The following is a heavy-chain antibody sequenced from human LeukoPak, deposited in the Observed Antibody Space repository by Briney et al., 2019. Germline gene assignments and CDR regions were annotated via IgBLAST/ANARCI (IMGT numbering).Heavy chain of an antibody. CDR1: GGSIHSY. Sequence: SETLSLTCTVSGGSIHSYWSWIRQPAGKGLEWIGRISGSGTITYNPALQSRLTITIDTSKNQFSLKLMSVTAADTAVYYCARDSGTTGEVKFDPWGQGTLVTVSS. V-gene: IGHV4-4*07. CDR2: ISGSGTI. D-gene: IGHD3-10*01. J-gene: IGHJ5*02. CDR3: ARDSGTTGEVKFDP.